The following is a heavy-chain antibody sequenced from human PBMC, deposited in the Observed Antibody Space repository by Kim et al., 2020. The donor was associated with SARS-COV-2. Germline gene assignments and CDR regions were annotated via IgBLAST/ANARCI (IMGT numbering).Heavy chain of an antibody. Sequence: SETLSLTCTVSGGSISSSSYYWGWIRQPPGKGLEWIGSIYYSGSTYYNPSLKSRVTISVDTSKNQFSLKLSSVTAAATAVYYCAWDSWETREYFQHWGQGTQVTVSS. D-gene: IGHD1-26*01. CDR2: IYYSGST. CDR3: AWDSWETREYFQH. J-gene: IGHJ1*01. CDR1: GGSISSSSYY. V-gene: IGHV4-39*01.